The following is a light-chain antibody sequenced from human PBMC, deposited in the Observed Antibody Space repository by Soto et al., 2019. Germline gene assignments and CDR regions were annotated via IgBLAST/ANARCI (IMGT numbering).Light chain of an antibody. J-gene: IGLJ2*01. CDR2: LNSDGSH. CDR1: SGHSSYA. Sequence: QSVLTQSPSASASLGASVKLTCTLSSGHSSYAIEWHQQQPEKGPRYLMKLNSDGSHSKGDGIPDRFSGSSSGAERYLTIPSLKYEDEADHYCQNRGTGIVVFGGGTKLTVL. CDR3: QNRGTGIVV. V-gene: IGLV4-69*01.